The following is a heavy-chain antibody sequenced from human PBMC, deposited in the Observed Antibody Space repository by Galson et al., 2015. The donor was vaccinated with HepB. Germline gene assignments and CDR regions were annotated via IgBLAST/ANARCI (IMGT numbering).Heavy chain of an antibody. CDR1: GGSISSSSYY. V-gene: IGHV4-39*07. D-gene: IGHD6-19*01. CDR3: ARCQQWLVEFRGNWFDP. J-gene: IGHJ5*02. CDR2: IYYSGST. Sequence: SETLSLTCSVSGGSISSSSYYWGWIRQPPGKGLEWIGSIYYSGSTYYNPSLKSRVTISVDTSKNQFSLKLSSVTAADTAVYYCARCQQWLVEFRGNWFDPWGQGTLVTVSS.